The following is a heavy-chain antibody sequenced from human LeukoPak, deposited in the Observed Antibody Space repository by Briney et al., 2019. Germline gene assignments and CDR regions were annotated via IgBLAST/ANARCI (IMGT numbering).Heavy chain of an antibody. V-gene: IGHV4-59*01. CDR1: GGSISSDY. D-gene: IGHD3-22*01. CDR3: ARLSGYSSGHYYSDY. Sequence: SETLSLTCTVSGGSISSDYWSWIRQPPGKGLEWVGYIYYRGSTNYNPSLKSRVTISVDTSKNQFSLKLSSVTAADTAVYYCARLSGYSSGHYYSDYWGQGTLVTVSS. J-gene: IGHJ4*02. CDR2: IYYRGST.